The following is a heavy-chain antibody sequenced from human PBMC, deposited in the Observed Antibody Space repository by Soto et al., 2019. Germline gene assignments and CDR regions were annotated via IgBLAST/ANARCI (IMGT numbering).Heavy chain of an antibody. V-gene: IGHV4-30-4*01. D-gene: IGHD1-26*01. CDR3: AANGGGSYSPDAFDI. CDR1: GGSISSGDYY. CDR2: IYYSGST. J-gene: IGHJ3*02. Sequence: SETLSLTCTVSGGSISSGDYYWSWIRQPPGKGLEWIGYIYYSGSTYYNPSLKSRVTISVDTSKNQFSLKLSSVTAADTAVYCCAANGGGSYSPDAFDIWGQGTMVTVSS.